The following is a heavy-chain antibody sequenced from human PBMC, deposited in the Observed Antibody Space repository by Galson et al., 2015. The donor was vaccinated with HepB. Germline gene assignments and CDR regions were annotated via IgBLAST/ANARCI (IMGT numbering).Heavy chain of an antibody. CDR1: GFTVSSNY. CDR3: ARDLRLDWYFDL. D-gene: IGHD4-11*01. J-gene: IGHJ2*01. V-gene: IGHV3-53*01. CDR2: IYSGGST. Sequence: SLRLSCAASGFTVSSNYMSWVRQAPGKGLEWVSVIYSGGSTYYADSVKGRFTISRDNSKNTLYLRMNSLRAEDTAVYYCARDLRLDWYFDLWGRGTLVTVSS.